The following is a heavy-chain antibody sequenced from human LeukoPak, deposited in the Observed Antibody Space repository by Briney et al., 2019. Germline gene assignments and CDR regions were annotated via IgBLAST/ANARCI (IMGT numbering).Heavy chain of an antibody. D-gene: IGHD3-10*01. CDR3: ARVGTYYRSLDS. CDR2: IYHSGGT. Sequence: PSETLSLTCTASGGSINDASWNWIRQPPRPGPEWIGYIYHSGGTNYNPSLKSRVSISLDTSKNQFSLKLSSVTAADTAVYYCARVGTYYRSLDSWGQGTLVTVSS. J-gene: IGHJ4*02. V-gene: IGHV4-59*01. CDR1: GGSINDAS.